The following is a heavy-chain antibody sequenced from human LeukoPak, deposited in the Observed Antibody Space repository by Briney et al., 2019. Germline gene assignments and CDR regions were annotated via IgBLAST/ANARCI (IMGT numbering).Heavy chain of an antibody. V-gene: IGHV4-39*01. J-gene: IGHJ5*02. CDR1: GGSISSSSYY. D-gene: IGHD3-22*01. CDR3: ARTPSGYLANWFDP. Sequence: SGTLSLTCTVSGGSISSSSYYWGWISQPPGKGLEWIGSIYYSGSTYYNPSLKSRVTISVDTSKNQFSLKLSSVTAADTAAYYCARTPSGYLANWFDPWGQGTLVTVSS. CDR2: IYYSGST.